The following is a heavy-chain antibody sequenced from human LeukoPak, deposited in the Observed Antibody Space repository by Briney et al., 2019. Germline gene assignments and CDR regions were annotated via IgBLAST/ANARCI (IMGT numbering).Heavy chain of an antibody. D-gene: IGHD3-10*01. CDR1: GGSFSGYY. V-gene: IGHV4-34*01. Sequence: KPSETLSLTCAVYGGSFSGYYWSWIRQPPGKGLEWIGEINHSGSTNYNPSLKSRVTISVDTSKNQFSLKLSSVTAADTAVYYCARGRYYGMVRGWRDYYYGMDVWGQGTTVTVSS. J-gene: IGHJ6*02. CDR2: INHSGST. CDR3: ARGRYYGMVRGWRDYYYGMDV.